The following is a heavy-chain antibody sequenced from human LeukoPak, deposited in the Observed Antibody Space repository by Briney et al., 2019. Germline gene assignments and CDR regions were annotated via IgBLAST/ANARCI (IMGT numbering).Heavy chain of an antibody. J-gene: IGHJ5*02. CDR2: IYHSGST. Sequence: PSETLSLTCTVSGYSISSGYYWGWIRPPPGKGLEWIGSIYHSGSTYYNPSLKSRVTISVDTSKNQFSLKLSSVTAADTAVYYCARGGGFLEWLFANNWFDPWGQGTLVTVSS. D-gene: IGHD3-3*01. CDR1: GYSISSGYY. V-gene: IGHV4-38-2*02. CDR3: ARGGGFLEWLFANNWFDP.